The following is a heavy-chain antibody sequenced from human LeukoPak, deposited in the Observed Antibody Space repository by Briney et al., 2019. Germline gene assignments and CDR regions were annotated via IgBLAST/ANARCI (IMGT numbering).Heavy chain of an antibody. J-gene: IGHJ4*02. CDR1: GGSISSGDYY. Sequence: SETLSLTCTVSGGSISSGDYYWSWIRQPPGKGLEWIGYIYYSGSTYYNPSLKSRVTMSVDTSKNQFSLKLSSVTAADTAVYYCARESQQLGDFDYWGQGTLVTVSS. D-gene: IGHD6-13*01. CDR3: ARESQQLGDFDY. CDR2: IYYSGST. V-gene: IGHV4-30-4*01.